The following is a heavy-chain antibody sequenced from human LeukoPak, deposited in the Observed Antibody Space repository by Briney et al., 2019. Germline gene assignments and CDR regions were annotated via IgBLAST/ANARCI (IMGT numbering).Heavy chain of an antibody. D-gene: IGHD2-8*02. CDR1: DYSISSAYY. J-gene: IGHJ4*02. Sequence: SETLSLTCTVSDYSISSAYYWGWIRQPPGKGLEWIGSIYHSGNTYYNPSLKSRVTISVDTSNNQFSLKLSSVTAADTAVYYCARNPTGGYYYFDYWGQGMLVTVSS. CDR2: IYHSGNT. V-gene: IGHV4-38-2*02. CDR3: ARNPTGGYYYFDY.